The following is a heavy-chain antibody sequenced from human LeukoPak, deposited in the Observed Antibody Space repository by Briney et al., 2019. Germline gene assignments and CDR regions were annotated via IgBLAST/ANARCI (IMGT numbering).Heavy chain of an antibody. CDR2: ISGIGSTI. CDR1: GFTFSDYY. Sequence: GGSLRLSCTASGFTFSDYYMSWIRQAPGKGLEWVSYISGIGSTIYYADSMRGRLTISRDNAKNSLYLQVNSLRADDTAVYYCARAFSTMVRGVIIPHWFDPWGQGTLVTVSS. D-gene: IGHD3-10*01. V-gene: IGHV3-11*01. J-gene: IGHJ5*02. CDR3: ARAFSTMVRGVIIPHWFDP.